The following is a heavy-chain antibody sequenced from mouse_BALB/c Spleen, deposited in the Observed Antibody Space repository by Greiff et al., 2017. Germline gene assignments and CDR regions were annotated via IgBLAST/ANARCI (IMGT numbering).Heavy chain of an antibody. CDR3: ARRVGIWYFDV. Sequence: VQLKQSGPELVKPGASVKIPCKASGYTFTDYNMDWVKQSHGKSLEWIGDINPNNGGTIYNQKFKGKATLTVDKSSSTAYMELRSLTSEDTAVYYCARRVGIWYFDVWGAGTTVTVSS. J-gene: IGHJ1*01. CDR1: GYTFTDYN. V-gene: IGHV1-18*01. D-gene: IGHD1-1*02. CDR2: INPNNGGT.